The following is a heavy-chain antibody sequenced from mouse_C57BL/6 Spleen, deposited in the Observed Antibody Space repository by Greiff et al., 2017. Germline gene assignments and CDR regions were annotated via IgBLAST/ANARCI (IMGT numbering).Heavy chain of an antibody. J-gene: IGHJ3*01. CDR3: TRSTAQAFAD. Sequence: VKLQESGAELVRPGASVTLSCKASGYTFTDYEMHWVKQTPVHGLEWIGAIDPETGGTAYNQKFKGKAILTADKSSSTAYMELRSLTSEDSAVYYCTRSTAQAFADGGQGTLVTVSA. V-gene: IGHV1-15*01. D-gene: IGHD3-2*02. CDR1: GYTFTDYE. CDR2: IDPETGGT.